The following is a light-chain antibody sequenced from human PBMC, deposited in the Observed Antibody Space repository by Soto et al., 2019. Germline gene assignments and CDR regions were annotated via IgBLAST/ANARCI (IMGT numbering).Light chain of an antibody. CDR2: KAY. CDR1: QTISSW. J-gene: IGKJ5*01. Sequence: QITQSTSTLCGSVGARFTSTRWASQTISSWLSWYQQKPGKAPKLLIYKAYTLKSGVTSRFSGGFSGTEFTITISSLQPEDFATYYCQQLYRYPITVGQGTRLEIK. V-gene: IGKV1-5*03. CDR3: QQLYRYPIT.